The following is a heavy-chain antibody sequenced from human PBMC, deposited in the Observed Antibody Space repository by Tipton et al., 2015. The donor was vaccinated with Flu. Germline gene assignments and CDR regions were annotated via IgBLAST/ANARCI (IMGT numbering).Heavy chain of an antibody. Sequence: TLSLTCTVSGGSISSYTYYWGWIRQSPGTGLEWIGSIYYSGSTYYNPSLKGRVTMSIDTSKNQFSLDLTSLTAADTAVYYCARDLWNDRRAYYYYGVDVWGQGTTVTVPS. CDR2: IYYSGST. D-gene: IGHD1-1*01. CDR1: GGSISSYTYY. J-gene: IGHJ6*02. CDR3: ARDLWNDRRAYYYYGVDV. V-gene: IGHV4-39*07.